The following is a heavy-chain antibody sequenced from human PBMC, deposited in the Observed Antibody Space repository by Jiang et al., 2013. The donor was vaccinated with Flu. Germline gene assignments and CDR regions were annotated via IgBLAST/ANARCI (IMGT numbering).Heavy chain of an antibody. CDR2: TYYRSKWYN. J-gene: IGHJ3*02. D-gene: IGHD2-15*01. V-gene: IGHV6-1*01. CDR3: ARETSKLGYCSGGSCFDAFDI. Sequence: QTLSLTCAISGDSVSSNSAAWNWIRQSPSRGLEWLGRTYYRSKWYNDYAVSVKSRITINPDTSKNQFSLQLNSVTPEDTAVYYCARETSKLGYCSGGSCFDAFDIWGQGTMVTVSS. CDR1: GDSVSSNSAA.